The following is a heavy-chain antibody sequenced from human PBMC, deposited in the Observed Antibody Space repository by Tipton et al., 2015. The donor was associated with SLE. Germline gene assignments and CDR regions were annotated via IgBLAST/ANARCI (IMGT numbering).Heavy chain of an antibody. J-gene: IGHJ5*02. Sequence: TLSLTCAISGDSVSSNCAAWNWIRQSPSRGLEWLGRTYYRSKWYNDYAVSGKRRITINPDTSKNQFSLQLNSVTPEDTAVYYCARARLRGSGCPYGECDPWGQGTLVTVST. CDR1: GDSVSSNCAA. CDR3: ARARLRGSGCPYGECDP. D-gene: IGHD1-26*01. V-gene: IGHV6-1*01. CDR2: TYYRSKWYN.